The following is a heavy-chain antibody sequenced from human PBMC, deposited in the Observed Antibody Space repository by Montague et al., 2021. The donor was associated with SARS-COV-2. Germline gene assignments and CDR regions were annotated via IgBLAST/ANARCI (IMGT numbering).Heavy chain of an antibody. CDR1: GFSLSTSGVG. CDR3: AHRRGLLLSDAFDI. Sequence: PALVKPTQTLTLTCTFSGFSLSTSGVGVGWIRQPPGKALEWLALIYWDDDKRYSPSLKSRLTITMDTSKNQVVHTMTNMDPVDTATYYCAHRRGLLLSDAFDIWGQGTMVTVSS. V-gene: IGHV2-5*02. J-gene: IGHJ3*02. CDR2: IYWDDDK. D-gene: IGHD1-26*01.